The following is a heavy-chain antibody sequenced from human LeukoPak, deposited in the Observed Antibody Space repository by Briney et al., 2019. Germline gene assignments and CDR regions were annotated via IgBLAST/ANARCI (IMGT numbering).Heavy chain of an antibody. CDR1: GGSISSGGYS. Sequence: SQTLSLTCAVSGGSISSGGYSWSWIRQPPGKGLEWIGYIYHSGSTYYNPSLKSRVTISVDRSKNQFSLKLSSVTAADTAVYYCAGRITIFGGHPKDFDYWGQGTLVTVSS. CDR2: IYHSGST. V-gene: IGHV4-30-2*01. D-gene: IGHD3-3*01. J-gene: IGHJ4*02. CDR3: AGRITIFGGHPKDFDY.